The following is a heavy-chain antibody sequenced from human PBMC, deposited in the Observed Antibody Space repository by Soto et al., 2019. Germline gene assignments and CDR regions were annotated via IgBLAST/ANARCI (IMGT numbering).Heavy chain of an antibody. V-gene: IGHV4-39*01. D-gene: IGHD3-10*01. CDR1: GGSISSSSYY. CDR3: ARQGEGDAFDI. J-gene: IGHJ3*02. Sequence: PAETLSLTCTVSGGSISSSSYYWVWIRHPPGKGLEWIGSIYYSGSTYYNPSLKSRVTISVDTSKNRFSLKLSSVTAADTAVYYCARQGEGDAFDIWGQGTMVTVSS. CDR2: IYYSGST.